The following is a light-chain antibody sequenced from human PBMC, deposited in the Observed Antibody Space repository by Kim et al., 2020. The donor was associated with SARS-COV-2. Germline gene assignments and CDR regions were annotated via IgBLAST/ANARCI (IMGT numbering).Light chain of an antibody. J-gene: IGLJ2*01. CDR1: NIGSKS. CDR3: QVWDSSSDHPVV. Sequence: PGKTARITCGGNNIGSKSVHWYQQKPGQAPVLVVYDDSDRPSGIPERFSGSNSGNTATLTISRVQAGDEADYYCQVWDSSSDHPVVFGGGTQLTVL. V-gene: IGLV3-21*03. CDR2: DDS.